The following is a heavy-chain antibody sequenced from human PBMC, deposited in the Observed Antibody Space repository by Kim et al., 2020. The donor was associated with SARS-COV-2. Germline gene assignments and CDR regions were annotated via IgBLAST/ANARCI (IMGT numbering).Heavy chain of an antibody. V-gene: IGHV1-2*06. D-gene: IGHD4-17*01. CDR2: INPKTGGT. J-gene: IGHJ4*02. CDR3: ARGDRRAIFGDYPGY. CDR1: GYTFVDYY. Sequence: ASVKVSCKGAGYTFVDYYIHWVRQAPGQGLEWVGRINPKTGGTNYAQKFQGRVTMTSDTSISIAYMALNRLTSDDTAVYYCARGDRRAIFGDYPGYWGQGTLVTVSS.